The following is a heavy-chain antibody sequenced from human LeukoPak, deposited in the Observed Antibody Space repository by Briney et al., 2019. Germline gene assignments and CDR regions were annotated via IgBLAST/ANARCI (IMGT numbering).Heavy chain of an antibody. CDR1: GYTFTSYY. V-gene: IGHV1-46*01. D-gene: IGHD3-3*01. Sequence: ASVKVSCKASGYTFTSYYMHWVRQAPGQGLERMGIINPSGGSTSYAQKFQGRVTMTRDTSTSTVYMELSSLRSEDTAVYYCAARVGVPADYYYYMDVWGKGTTVTVSS. CDR3: AARVGVPADYYYYMDV. J-gene: IGHJ6*03. CDR2: INPSGGST.